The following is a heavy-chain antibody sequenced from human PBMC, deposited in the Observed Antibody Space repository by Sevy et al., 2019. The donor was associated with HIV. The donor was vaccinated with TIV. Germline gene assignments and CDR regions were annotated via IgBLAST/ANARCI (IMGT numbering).Heavy chain of an antibody. CDR3: TRDDVLRYYYYGMDV. CDR1: GDSVSTNSAA. CDR2: TYYRSKWYN. V-gene: IGHV6-1*01. Sequence: SQTVSLTCAIYGDSVSTNSAAWIWIRQSPSRGLEWLGRTYYRSKWYNDYAESLKSRITINPDTSKNQFSLLLHSVTPADSAVYYCTRDDVLRYYYYGMDVWGQGTAVTVSS. J-gene: IGHJ6*02.